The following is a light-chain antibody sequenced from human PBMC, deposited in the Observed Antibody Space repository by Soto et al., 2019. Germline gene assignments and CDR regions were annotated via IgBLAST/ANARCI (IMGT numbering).Light chain of an antibody. CDR1: SSDVGGYDF. CDR3: CSFAGTDTLRI. V-gene: IGLV2-11*01. CDR2: DVN. J-gene: IGLJ2*01. Sequence: QSALTQPRSVSGSPGQSVTISCTGTSSDVGGYDFVSWYQQHPGKVPKLMIYDVNKRPSGVPDRFSGSKSGNMASLTISGLQVDDEADSYCCSFAGTDTLRIFGGGTKLTVL.